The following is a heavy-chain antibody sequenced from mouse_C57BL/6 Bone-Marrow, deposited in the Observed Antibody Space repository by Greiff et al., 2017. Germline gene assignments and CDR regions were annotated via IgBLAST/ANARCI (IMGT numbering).Heavy chain of an antibody. CDR3: ARPGTEAY. D-gene: IGHD3-1*01. CDR2: VYPRSGNT. CDR1: GYTFTSYG. V-gene: IGHV1-81*01. J-gene: IGHJ3*01. Sequence: QVQLQQSGAELARPGASVKLSCKASGYTFTSYGISWVKQRTGQGLEWIGEVYPRSGNTYYTEKFKGKATPTADKSSSTAYMELRSLTSEESAVYFCARPGTEAYWGQGTLVTVSA.